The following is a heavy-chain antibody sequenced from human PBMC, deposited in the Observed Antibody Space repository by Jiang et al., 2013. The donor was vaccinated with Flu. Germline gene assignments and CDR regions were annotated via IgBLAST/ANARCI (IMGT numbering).Heavy chain of an antibody. CDR2: IYPGNSDT. V-gene: IGHV5-51*03. CDR1: GYSFTIYW. J-gene: IGHJ4*02. Sequence: GAEVKKPGESLKISCKGSGYSFTIYWIAWVRQMPGKGLEWMAIIYPGNSDTRYSPSFQGQVTISADMSINTAYLQWSSLKASDTALYYCARYYSSSSSPRDYWGQGTLVTVSS. D-gene: IGHD6-13*01. CDR3: ARYYSSSSSPRDY.